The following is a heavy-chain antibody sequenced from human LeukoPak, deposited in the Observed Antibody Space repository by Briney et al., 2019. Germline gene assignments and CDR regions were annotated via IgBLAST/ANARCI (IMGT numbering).Heavy chain of an antibody. V-gene: IGHV3-48*01. CDR1: GFTFSSYS. J-gene: IGHJ4*02. D-gene: IGHD3-10*01. CDR2: ISVDFSPI. CDR3: AKDRVFELWFEEASPYYFDY. Sequence: GGSLRLSCAASGFTFSSYSMNWVRQAPGKGLEWVSYISVDFSPIYYRDSVKGRFTISRDISKNTLYLQMNSLRAEDTAVYYCAKDRVFELWFEEASPYYFDYWGQGTLVTVSS.